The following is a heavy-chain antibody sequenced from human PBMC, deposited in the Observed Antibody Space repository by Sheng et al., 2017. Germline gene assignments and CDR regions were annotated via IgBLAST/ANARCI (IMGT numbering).Heavy chain of an antibody. D-gene: IGHD2-15*01. CDR2: IYHSGTT. V-gene: IGHV4-4*02. CDR1: GASVSSDDW. J-gene: IGHJ3*01. Sequence: QVQLQESGPGLVKPSGTLSLTCAVSGASVSSDDWWSWVRQPPGRGLEWIGEIYHSGTTNYNPSLKSRVTISVDKSKNQFSLNLSSVTAADTAVYYCARDWDCSGRNCYARDVFDVWGQGTMVTVSS. CDR3: ARDWDCSGRNCYARDVFDV.